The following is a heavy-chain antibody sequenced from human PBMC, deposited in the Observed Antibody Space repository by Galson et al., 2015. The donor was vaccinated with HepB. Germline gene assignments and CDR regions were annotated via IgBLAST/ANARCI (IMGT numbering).Heavy chain of an antibody. J-gene: IGHJ6*02. CDR3: ARIAKLYYYYGMDV. Sequence: PALVKPTQTLTLTCTVSGFSLRNARMGVSWIRQPPGKALEWLAHIFSNDEKSYSTSLKSRLTISKDTSKSQVVLTMTNMDPVDTATYYCARIAKLYYYYGMDVWGQGTTVTVSS. V-gene: IGHV2-26*01. CDR1: GFSLRNARMG. CDR2: IFSNDEK.